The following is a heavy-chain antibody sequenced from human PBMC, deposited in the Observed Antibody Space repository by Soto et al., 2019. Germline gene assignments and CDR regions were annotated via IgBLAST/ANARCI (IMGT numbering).Heavy chain of an antibody. J-gene: IGHJ4*02. CDR3: ARHKSGYNDY. Sequence: GGSLRLSCAASGFTFSTYAMIWVRQAPGKGLEWVSAITGSGGSTYYADSVEGRFSISRDNSGNTLYLQMNSLRAEDTAVYYCARHKSGYNDYWGQGTLVTVSS. V-gene: IGHV3-23*01. D-gene: IGHD5-12*01. CDR1: GFTFSTYA. CDR2: ITGSGGST.